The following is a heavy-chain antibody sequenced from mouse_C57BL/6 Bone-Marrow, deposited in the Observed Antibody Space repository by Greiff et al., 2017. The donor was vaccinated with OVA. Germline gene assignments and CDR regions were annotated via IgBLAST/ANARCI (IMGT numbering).Heavy chain of an antibody. Sequence: EVQLQQSGPVLVKPGASVKMSCKASGYTFTDYYMNWVKQSHGKSLEWIGVINPYNGGTSYNQKFKGKATLTVDKSSSTAYMELNSLTSEDSAVYYCARSWLLFCAYWGQGTLVTVSA. J-gene: IGHJ3*01. CDR2: INPYNGGT. CDR1: GYTFTDYY. D-gene: IGHD2-3*01. CDR3: ARSWLLFCAY. V-gene: IGHV1-19*01.